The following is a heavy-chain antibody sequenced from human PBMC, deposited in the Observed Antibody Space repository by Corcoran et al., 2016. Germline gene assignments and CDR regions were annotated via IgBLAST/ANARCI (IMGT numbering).Heavy chain of an antibody. CDR3: ALRVARDAFGI. Sequence: QVQLVQSGAEVKKPGASVKVSCKASGYTFTGYYMHWVRQAPGQGLEWRGWINPDSGGTNYAQKFKGRVTMTRDMSISTAYMELSRLRSDDTAVYYCALRVARDAFGIWGQGTMVSVSS. D-gene: IGHD2-15*01. J-gene: IGHJ3*02. V-gene: IGHV1-2*02. CDR2: INPDSGGT. CDR1: GYTFTGYY.